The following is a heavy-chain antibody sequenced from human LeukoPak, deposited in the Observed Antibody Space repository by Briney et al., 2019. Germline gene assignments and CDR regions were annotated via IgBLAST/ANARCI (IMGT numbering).Heavy chain of an antibody. V-gene: IGHV4-30-4*01. D-gene: IGHD2-2*01. J-gene: IGHJ5*02. CDR2: IYYSGST. Sequence: PSETLSLTCTVSGGSISSGDYYWSWIRQPPGKGLECIGYIYYSGSTYYNPSLKSRVTISVDTSKNQFSLKLSSVTAADTAVYYCARATIGYCSSTSCDWNWFDPWGQGTLVTVSS. CDR1: GGSISSGDYY. CDR3: ARATIGYCSSTSCDWNWFDP.